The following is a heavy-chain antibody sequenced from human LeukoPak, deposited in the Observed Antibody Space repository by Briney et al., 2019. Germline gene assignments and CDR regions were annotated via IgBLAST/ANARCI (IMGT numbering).Heavy chain of an antibody. CDR3: ARDYYDSSGYYYYYYYGMDV. CDR1: GYTFTSYD. Sequence: ASVKASCKASGYTFTSYDINWVRQATGQGLEWMGWMNPNSGNTGYAQKFQGRVTMTRNTSISTAYMELSSLRSEDTAVYYCARDYYDSSGYYYYYYYGMDVWGQGTTVTVSS. CDR2: MNPNSGNT. D-gene: IGHD3-22*01. V-gene: IGHV1-8*01. J-gene: IGHJ6*02.